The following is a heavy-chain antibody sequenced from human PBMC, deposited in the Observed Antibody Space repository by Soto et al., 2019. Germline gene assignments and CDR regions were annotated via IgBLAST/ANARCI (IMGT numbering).Heavy chain of an antibody. D-gene: IGHD2-15*01. Sequence: GGSLRLSCAASGFTFSSYSMNWVRQAPGKGLEWVSYISSSSSTIYYADSVKGRFTISRDNAKNSLYLQMNSLRAEDTAVYYCARVSHCSGGSCYSGYYYYYMDVWGKGTTVTVSS. V-gene: IGHV3-48*01. CDR1: GFTFSSYS. J-gene: IGHJ6*03. CDR2: ISSSSSTI. CDR3: ARVSHCSGGSCYSGYYYYYMDV.